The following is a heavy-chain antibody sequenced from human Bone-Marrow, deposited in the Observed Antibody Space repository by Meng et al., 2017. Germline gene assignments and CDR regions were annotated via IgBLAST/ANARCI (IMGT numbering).Heavy chain of an antibody. CDR3: ARDSTSAYADS. V-gene: IGHV1-2*06. Sequence: QVPLVQSGPGVKKPGASVTVSCKASGYTFTGYYINWVRQAPGQGLEWMGRINPNSGGTNYAQNFQGRVTMTRDTSISTVYMELSRLTSDDTAVYYCARDSTSAYADSWGQGTLVTVSS. D-gene: IGHD5-12*01. CDR2: INPNSGGT. CDR1: GYTFTGYY. J-gene: IGHJ4*02.